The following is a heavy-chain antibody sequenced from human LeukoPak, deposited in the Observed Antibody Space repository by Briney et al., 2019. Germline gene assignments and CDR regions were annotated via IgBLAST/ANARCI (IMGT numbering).Heavy chain of an antibody. Sequence: PSETLSLTCTVPGDSISKSNFYWGWIRQPPGKGLEWIGSVYYRRRSDQNPSLKSRVTISVDTSKNQFSLLLTSVTAADTAVYYCARHGTISSDSYFDYWGQGALVTVSS. J-gene: IGHJ4*02. CDR1: GDSISKSNFY. CDR3: ARHGTISSDSYFDY. V-gene: IGHV4-39*01. D-gene: IGHD1-14*01. CDR2: VYYRRRS.